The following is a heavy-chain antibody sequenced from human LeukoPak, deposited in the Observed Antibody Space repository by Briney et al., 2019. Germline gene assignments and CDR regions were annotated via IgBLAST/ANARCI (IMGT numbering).Heavy chain of an antibody. CDR3: ARATPDYYDSSGYYPFDY. CDR1: GYTFTSYD. CDR2: MNPNSGNT. V-gene: IGHV1-8*01. Sequence: ASVKVSCKASGYTFTSYDINWVRQATGQGLEWMGWMNPNSGNTGYAQKFQGRVTMTRNTSISTAYMGLSSLRSEDTAVYYCARATPDYYDSSGYYPFDYWGQGTLVTVSS. J-gene: IGHJ4*02. D-gene: IGHD3-22*01.